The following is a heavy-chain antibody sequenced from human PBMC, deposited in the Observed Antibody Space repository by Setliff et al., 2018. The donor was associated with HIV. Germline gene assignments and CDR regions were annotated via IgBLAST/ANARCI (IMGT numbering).Heavy chain of an antibody. J-gene: IGHJ3*01. Sequence: LSLTCTVSGGSFSTYYWSWIRQPAGEGPEYIGRVHSTGTTIYNPSLKSRVTMSVDASKNQLSLKLRSVTAADTAVYYCARTRITMIGGRLEPYAFDRWGQGTKVTVSS. CDR1: GGSFSTYY. D-gene: IGHD3-10*01. CDR2: VHSTGTT. CDR3: ARTRITMIGGRLEPYAFDR. V-gene: IGHV4-4*07.